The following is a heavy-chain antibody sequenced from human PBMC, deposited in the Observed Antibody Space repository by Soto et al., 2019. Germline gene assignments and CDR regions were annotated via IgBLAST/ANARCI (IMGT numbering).Heavy chain of an antibody. CDR2: IYNSGLI. CDR3: ARSSSWKGRTWFDP. V-gene: IGHV4-4*07. J-gene: IGHJ5*02. CDR1: GDSISRHY. D-gene: IGHD2-2*01. Sequence: SETLSLTCSVFGDSISRHYWSWIRQPAGKGLEYIGRIYNSGLINYNPSLESRVSMSVDPSKNQISLKLTSATAADTAIYYCARSSSWKGRTWFDPWGQGTLVTVSS.